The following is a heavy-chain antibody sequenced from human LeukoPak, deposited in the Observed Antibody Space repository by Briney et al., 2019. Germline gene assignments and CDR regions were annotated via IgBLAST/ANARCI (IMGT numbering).Heavy chain of an antibody. V-gene: IGHV4-59*11. D-gene: IGHD3-9*01. J-gene: IGHJ4*02. CDR1: SGSISDHY. CDR2: IYYSGST. CDR3: ARGRYDILTGYSDLFDY. Sequence: PSETLSLTCTVSSGSISDHYWTWIRQPPGKGLEWIGYIYYSGSTNYNPSLKSRVTMSVDTSKNQFSLKLSSVTAADTAVYYCARGRYDILTGYSDLFDYWGQGTLVTVSS.